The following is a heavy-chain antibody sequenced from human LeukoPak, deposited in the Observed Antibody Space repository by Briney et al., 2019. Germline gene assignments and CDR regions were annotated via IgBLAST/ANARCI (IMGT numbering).Heavy chain of an antibody. D-gene: IGHD3-16*02. J-gene: IGHJ4*02. V-gene: IGHV4-34*01. CDR2: INHNENT. CDR1: GGSFSDYY. Sequence: SETLSLTCAVYGGSFSDYYWSWIRQPPGKGLEWIGEINHNENTNYNPSLKSRATVSVDTSKNQFSLKVTSVTAADTAVYYCARRRHDYVWGSYRPFDYWGQGTLVTVSS. CDR3: ARRRHDYVWGSYRPFDY.